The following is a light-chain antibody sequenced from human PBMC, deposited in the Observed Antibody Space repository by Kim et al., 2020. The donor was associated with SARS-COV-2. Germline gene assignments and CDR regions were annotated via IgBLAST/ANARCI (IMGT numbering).Light chain of an antibody. CDR2: GEN. Sequence: SSELTQDPAVSVALGQTVRITCRGDSLRTFYASWYQQKPRQAPVLVLYGENDRPSWIPDRFSGSISGDTASLTITGILAEDEADYYCNSRDSSGDHQGVFGGGTQLTVL. CDR1: SLRTFY. CDR3: NSRDSSGDHQGV. V-gene: IGLV3-19*01. J-gene: IGLJ3*02.